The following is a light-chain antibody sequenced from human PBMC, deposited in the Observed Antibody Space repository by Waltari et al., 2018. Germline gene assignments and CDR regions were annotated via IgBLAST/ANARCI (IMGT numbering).Light chain of an antibody. CDR1: SSNIGSPYN. V-gene: IGLV1-40*01. CDR3: QSYDSGLNGLF. Sequence: QSVLTQPPSVSGAPGQRVTISCTGSSSNIGSPYNVHWYQQVPGRAPKLLIHDDSHRPSGVPDRFAGSKSGTSASLAITGLQAEDEAEYFCQSYDSGLNGLFFGGGTKVTVL. J-gene: IGLJ2*01. CDR2: DDS.